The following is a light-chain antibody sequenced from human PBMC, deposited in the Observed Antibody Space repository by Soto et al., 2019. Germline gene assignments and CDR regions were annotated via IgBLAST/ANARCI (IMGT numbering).Light chain of an antibody. V-gene: IGKV3-20*01. CDR1: QSVSSSY. J-gene: IGKJ1*01. CDR2: GAS. Sequence: EIVLTQSPGTLSLSPGQRATLSCRASQSVSSSYLAWYQQKTGQAPRLLMYGASSRATGIPDRFSGSGSGTDFTLTISRLEPEDFAVYYCQQYGSSPTWTFGQGTKVEIK. CDR3: QQYGSSPTWT.